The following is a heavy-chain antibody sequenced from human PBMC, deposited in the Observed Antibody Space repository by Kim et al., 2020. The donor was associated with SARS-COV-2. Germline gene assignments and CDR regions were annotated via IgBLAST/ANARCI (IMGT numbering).Heavy chain of an antibody. V-gene: IGHV4-39*07. Sequence: YRTPSLKGRVTISGAPSTNQFSLKLSAVTAADTAVYYCAMGTTHYWYFDLWGRGTLVTVSS. J-gene: IGHJ2*01. D-gene: IGHD1-1*01. CDR3: AMGTTHYWYFDL.